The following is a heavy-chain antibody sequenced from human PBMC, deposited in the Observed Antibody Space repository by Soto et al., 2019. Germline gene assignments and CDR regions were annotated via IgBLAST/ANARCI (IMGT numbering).Heavy chain of an antibody. CDR3: AKGRYSGYDSHATDY. Sequence: QVQLVESGGGVVQPGRSLRLSCAASGFTFSSYGMHWVRQAPGKGLEWVAVISYDGSNKYYADSVKGRFTISRDNSKNTLYLQMNSLRAEDTAVYYCAKGRYSGYDSHATDYWGQGTLVTVSS. V-gene: IGHV3-30*18. CDR2: ISYDGSNK. D-gene: IGHD5-12*01. CDR1: GFTFSSYG. J-gene: IGHJ4*02.